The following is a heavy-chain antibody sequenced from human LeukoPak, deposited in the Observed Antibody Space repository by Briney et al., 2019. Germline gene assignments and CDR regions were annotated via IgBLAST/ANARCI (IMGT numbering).Heavy chain of an antibody. CDR2: ISPGGGTT. V-gene: IGHV3-23*01. CDR3: ARSDILTGYLGY. J-gene: IGHJ4*02. Sequence: GGSLRLSCAVSGFTFSNEAMGWVRQLRGGGLEWVSTISPGGGTTYYAESMKGRFTISRDNSKNTLYLQMNSLRAEDTAVYYCARSDILTGYLGYWGQGTLVTVSS. D-gene: IGHD3-9*01. CDR1: GFTFSNEA.